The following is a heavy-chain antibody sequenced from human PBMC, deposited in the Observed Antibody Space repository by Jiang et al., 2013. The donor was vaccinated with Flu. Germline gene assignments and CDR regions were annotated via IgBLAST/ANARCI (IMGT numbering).Heavy chain of an antibody. J-gene: IGHJ3*02. Sequence: GAEVKKPGASVKVSCKASGYTFTSYYMHWVRQAPGQGLEWMGIINPSGGSTSYAQKFQGRVTMTRDTSTSTVYMELSSLRSEDTAVYYCATPRDGYTRSAGAFDIWGQGTMVTVSS. CDR1: GYTFTSYY. D-gene: IGHD5-24*01. V-gene: IGHV1-46*01. CDR3: ATPRDGYTRSAGAFDI. CDR2: INPSGGST.